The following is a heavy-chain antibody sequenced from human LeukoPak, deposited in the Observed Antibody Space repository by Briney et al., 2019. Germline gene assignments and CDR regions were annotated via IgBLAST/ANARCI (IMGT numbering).Heavy chain of an antibody. CDR3: ARHAWGSSWYYWFDP. V-gene: IGHV4-38-2*01. Sequence: PSETLSLTCAVSGYSISSGYYWGWIRQPPGKGLEWIGSIYHSGSTYYNPSLKSRVTISVDTSKNQFSLKLTSMTAADTAVYYCARHAWGSSWYYWFDPWGQGTLVTVSS. J-gene: IGHJ5*02. D-gene: IGHD6-13*01. CDR2: IYHSGST. CDR1: GYSISSGYY.